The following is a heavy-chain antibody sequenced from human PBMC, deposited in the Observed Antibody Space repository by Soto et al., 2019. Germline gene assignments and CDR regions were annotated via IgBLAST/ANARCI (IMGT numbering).Heavy chain of an antibody. CDR2: ISHDGQNQ. CDR3: ARERADIVVAPVATSGMDV. V-gene: IGHV3-30*03. J-gene: IGHJ6*02. D-gene: IGHD2-2*01. CDR1: GFAFGSHG. Sequence: ESGGGVVQPERSLKLSCIGSGFAFGSHGMHWVRQVSGKGLEWVAVISHDGQNQYYRDSVKGRFTISRDNSKNSLYLEVNSLRVEDTAVYHCARERADIVVAPVATSGMDVWGQGTAVTVSS.